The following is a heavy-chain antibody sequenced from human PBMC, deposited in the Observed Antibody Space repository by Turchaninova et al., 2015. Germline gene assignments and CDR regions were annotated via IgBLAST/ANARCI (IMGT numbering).Heavy chain of an antibody. J-gene: IGHJ5*02. D-gene: IGHD6-6*01. CDR1: GYSISSTNYY. Sequence: QLQLLESGPGLVKPSDTLSLTCTVSGYSISSTNYYWGWIRQPPGKGLAWIGSIYYSGSPYYNPSLKSRVTLSVDTXKNQFXXKLXSXTAADTAXXXCARFLIAAXNWFXXWGQGTLVTXSS. CDR2: IYYSGSP. V-gene: IGHV4-39*07. CDR3: ARFLIAAXNWFXX.